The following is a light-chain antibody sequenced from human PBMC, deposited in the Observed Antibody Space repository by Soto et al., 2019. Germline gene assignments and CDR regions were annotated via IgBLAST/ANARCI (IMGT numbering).Light chain of an antibody. CDR2: DVS. V-gene: IGLV2-14*01. Sequence: QSVLTQPASVSGSPGQSITISCTGTSSDVGGYNYVSWYQQHPGKAPKLMIYDVSNRPSGVSNRFSGSKSGNTASLTISGLQAEDEGDYYCRSYTSSSTPYVFGTGTKLTVL. CDR3: RSYTSSSTPYV. J-gene: IGLJ1*01. CDR1: SSDVGGYNY.